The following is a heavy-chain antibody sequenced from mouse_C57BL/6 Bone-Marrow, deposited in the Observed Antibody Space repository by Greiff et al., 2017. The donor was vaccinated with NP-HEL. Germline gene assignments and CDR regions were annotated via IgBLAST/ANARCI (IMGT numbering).Heavy chain of an antibody. CDR3: ARPGFYGSSSYYFDY. Sequence: QVQLQQPGAELVKPGASVKMSCKASGYTFTSYWITWVKQRPGQGLEWIGDIYPGSGSTNYNEKFKSKATLPVDTSSSTAYMQLSSVTSEDSAVYYCARPGFYGSSSYYFDYWGQGTTLTVSS. CDR2: IYPGSGST. CDR1: GYTFTSYW. D-gene: IGHD1-1*01. V-gene: IGHV1-55*01. J-gene: IGHJ2*01.